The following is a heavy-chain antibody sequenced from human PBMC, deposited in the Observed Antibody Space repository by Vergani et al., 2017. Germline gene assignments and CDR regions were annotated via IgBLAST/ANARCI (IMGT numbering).Heavy chain of an antibody. D-gene: IGHD7-27*01. J-gene: IGHJ4*02. V-gene: IGHV4-38-2*02. Sequence: QVQLQESGPGLVKPSETLSLTCSVSGYSISRGYYWGWIRQPPGKGLEWIATVFHSGSAYYNPSLRRRVTISVETSKNQFSLKLTSVTAAATAVYYCATGAGPFDIWGQGTLVTVSS. CDR1: GYSISRGYY. CDR2: VFHSGSA. CDR3: ATGAGPFDI.